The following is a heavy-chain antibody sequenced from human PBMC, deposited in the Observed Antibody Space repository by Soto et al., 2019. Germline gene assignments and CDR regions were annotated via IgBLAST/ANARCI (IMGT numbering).Heavy chain of an antibody. CDR2: ISGSGGST. Sequence: GGSLRLSCAASGFTFSSYAMSWVRQAPGKGLEWVSAISGSGGSTYYADSVKGRFTISRDNSKNTLYLQMNSLRAEDTAVYYCAKDFRRGDYDSSGYPIDYWGQGTLVTVSS. CDR1: GFTFSSYA. J-gene: IGHJ4*02. V-gene: IGHV3-23*01. CDR3: AKDFRRGDYDSSGYPIDY. D-gene: IGHD3-22*01.